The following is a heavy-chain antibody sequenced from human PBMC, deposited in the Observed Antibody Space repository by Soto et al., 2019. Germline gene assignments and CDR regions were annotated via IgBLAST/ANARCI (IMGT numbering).Heavy chain of an antibody. Sequence: QVQLVESGGGLVKIGGSLRLSCAASGFTLSDHYMTWVRQVPGKGLEWVSYISASSTTIYYADSVKGRFTISRDNAKNSLFLQMNSLRAEDTAVYYCAGDIRGANWGQGTLVTVSS. CDR2: ISASSTTI. CDR3: AGDIRGAN. V-gene: IGHV3-11*01. CDR1: GFTLSDHY. J-gene: IGHJ4*02.